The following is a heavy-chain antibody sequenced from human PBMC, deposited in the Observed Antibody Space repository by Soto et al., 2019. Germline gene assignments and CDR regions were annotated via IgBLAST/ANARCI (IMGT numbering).Heavy chain of an antibody. CDR3: TREEDIVVVPAAYNYYYGMDA. D-gene: IGHD2-2*01. Sequence: GPLRLSCTAAGVTFGDYAMSWVRQAPGKGLDWVGFIRSKAYGGTTEYAASVKGRFTISRDDSKSIAYLQMNSLKTEDTAVYYCTREEDIVVVPAAYNYYYGMDAWGQGTTVTVSS. V-gene: IGHV3-49*04. J-gene: IGHJ6*02. CDR1: GVTFGDYA. CDR2: IRSKAYGGTT.